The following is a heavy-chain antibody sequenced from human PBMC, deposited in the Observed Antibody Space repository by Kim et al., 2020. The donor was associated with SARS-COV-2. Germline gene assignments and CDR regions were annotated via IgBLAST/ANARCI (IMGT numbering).Heavy chain of an antibody. J-gene: IGHJ4*02. CDR2: IRSKAYGGTT. V-gene: IGHV3-49*04. D-gene: IGHD3-9*01. CDR3: SGDILTGYYGGTRGEY. Sequence: GGSLRLSCTASGFTFGDYAMSWVRQAPGKGLEWVGFIRSKAYGGTTEYAASVKGRFTISRDDSKSIAYLQMNSLKTEDTAVYYCSGDILTGYYGGTRGEYWGQGTLVTVSS. CDR1: GFTFGDYA.